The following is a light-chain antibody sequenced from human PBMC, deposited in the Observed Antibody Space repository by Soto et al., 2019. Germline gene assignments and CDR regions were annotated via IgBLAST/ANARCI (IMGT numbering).Light chain of an antibody. Sequence: QSVLTQPASVSGSPGQSITISCTGASSDVGAYNYVSWYQQHPGKAPKLMIYDVSNRPSGVSSRFSGSKSGNTASLAISGLQAEDEAHYYCSSYTSITQVFGGGTKLTVL. CDR2: DVS. V-gene: IGLV2-14*03. J-gene: IGLJ2*01. CDR3: SSYTSITQV. CDR1: SSDVGAYNY.